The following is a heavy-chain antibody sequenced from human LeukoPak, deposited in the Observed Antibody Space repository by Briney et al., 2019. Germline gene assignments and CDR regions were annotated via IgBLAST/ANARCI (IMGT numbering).Heavy chain of an antibody. CDR3: AKGRVWLRDYFDY. V-gene: IGHV3-23*01. CDR1: GFTFSSYA. D-gene: IGHD5-24*01. J-gene: IGHJ4*02. CDR2: ISGSGGST. Sequence: GGSLRLSCAASGFTFSSYAMNWVRQAPGKGLEWVSAISGSGGSTYYADSVKGRFTISRDNSKNTLYLQMNSLRAEDTAVYYCAKGRVWLRDYFDYWGQGTLVTVSS.